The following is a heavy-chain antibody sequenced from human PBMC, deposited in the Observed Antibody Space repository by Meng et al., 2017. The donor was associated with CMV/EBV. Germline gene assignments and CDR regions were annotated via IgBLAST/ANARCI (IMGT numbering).Heavy chain of an antibody. CDR1: RDTFTDYY. J-gene: IGHJ5*02. CDR2: INPNSGDT. V-gene: IGHV1-2*02. Sequence: GQVVQSGAELRKTGASVKVSCKASRDTFTDYYMHWVRQAPGQGLEWMGCINPNSGDTNYAQKFQGRVTMTRDTSISTAYMELSRLRSDDTAVYYCTRDAHLTTVTPNWFDPWGQGTLVTVSS. CDR3: TRDAHLTTVTPNWFDP. D-gene: IGHD4-17*01.